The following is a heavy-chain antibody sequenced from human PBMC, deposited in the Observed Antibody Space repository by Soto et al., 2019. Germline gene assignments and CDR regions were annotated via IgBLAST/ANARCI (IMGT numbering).Heavy chain of an antibody. Sequence: PSETLSLTCTVSGGSISSYYWIWFRHPPGKGLEWIGYIYYSGSTNYNPSLKSRVTISVDTSKNQFSLKLSSVTAADTAVYYCARFPVTFEMTSYNDIYMDFWRKGTTVTVSS. CDR2: IYYSGST. CDR3: ARFPVTFEMTSYNDIYMDF. CDR1: GGSISSYY. D-gene: IGHD4-17*01. J-gene: IGHJ6*03. V-gene: IGHV4-59*01.